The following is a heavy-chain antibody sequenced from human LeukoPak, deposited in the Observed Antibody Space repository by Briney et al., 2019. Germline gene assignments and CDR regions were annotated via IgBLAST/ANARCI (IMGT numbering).Heavy chain of an antibody. D-gene: IGHD1-26*01. J-gene: IGHJ3*01. CDR3: ARVRIGETSYDASDV. V-gene: IGHV4-59*13. CDR1: GGSISSYY. CDR2: IYITGST. Sequence: SETLSLTCTVSGGSISSYYWTWIRQPPGKGLEWIGDIYITGSTNYNPYLKRRVTVSVDTSKNQFSLRLSSVTAADTAVYYCARVRIGETSYDASDVWGLGTMVTVSS.